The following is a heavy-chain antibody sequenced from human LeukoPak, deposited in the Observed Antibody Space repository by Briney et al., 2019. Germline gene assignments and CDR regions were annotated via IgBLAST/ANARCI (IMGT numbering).Heavy chain of an antibody. CDR3: ARRRGSGSQVLDF. Sequence: SETLSLTCAVYGGSFSDYYWSWIRQPPGKGLEWIGEINHSGSTNYNSSLKSRVIISVDTSKNQFSLRLSSVTAADTAAYYCARRRGSGSQVLDFWGQGTLVTVSS. D-gene: IGHD1-26*01. V-gene: IGHV4-34*01. CDR2: INHSGST. J-gene: IGHJ4*02. CDR1: GGSFSDYY.